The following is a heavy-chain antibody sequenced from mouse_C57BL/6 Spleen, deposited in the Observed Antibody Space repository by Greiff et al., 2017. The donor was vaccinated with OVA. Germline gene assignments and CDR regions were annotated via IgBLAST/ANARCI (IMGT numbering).Heavy chain of an antibody. J-gene: IGHJ4*01. Sequence: QVQLQQPGAELVRPGSSVKLSCKASGYTFTSYWMDWVKQRPGQGLEWIGNIYPSDSETHYNQKFKDKATLTVDKSSSTAYMQLSSLASEDSVVYYCAREGGDYAMDYWGQGTSVTVSS. CDR1: GYTFTSYW. CDR3: AREGGDYAMDY. V-gene: IGHV1-61*01. CDR2: IYPSDSET.